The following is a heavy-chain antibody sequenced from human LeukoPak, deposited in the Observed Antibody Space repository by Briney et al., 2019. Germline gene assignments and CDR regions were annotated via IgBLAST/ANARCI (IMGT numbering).Heavy chain of an antibody. D-gene: IGHD3-3*01. CDR1: GGSISSYY. Sequence: SETLSLTCTVSGGSISSYYWSWIRQPPGKGLEWIGYIYYSGSTNYNPSLKSRVTISVDTSKNQFSLKLSSVTAADTAVYYCASTTDLEWFHQAEYFQHWGQGTLVPSPQ. CDR3: ASTTDLEWFHQAEYFQH. CDR2: IYYSGST. J-gene: IGHJ1*01. V-gene: IGHV4-59*08.